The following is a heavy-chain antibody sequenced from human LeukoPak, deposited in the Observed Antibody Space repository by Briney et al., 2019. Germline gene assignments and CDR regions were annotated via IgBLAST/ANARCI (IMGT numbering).Heavy chain of an antibody. CDR1: GFTFSNYE. CDR3: ARDPRGPAGYDSPARDTFDY. J-gene: IGHJ4*02. V-gene: IGHV3-48*03. CDR2: IGTGDNK. D-gene: IGHD3-22*01. Sequence: GGSLGLSCEASGFTFSNYEMNWVRQAPGKGLEWVSYIGTGDNKHYADSVKGRFTTSRDDAKNSLYLQMNSLKAEDTAVYYCARDPRGPAGYDSPARDTFDYWGQGTLVTVSS.